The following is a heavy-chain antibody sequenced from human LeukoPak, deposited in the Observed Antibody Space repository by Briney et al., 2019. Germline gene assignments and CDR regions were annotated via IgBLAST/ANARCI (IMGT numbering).Heavy chain of an antibody. CDR3: ARSPVIYCSGGSGECYFDY. V-gene: IGHV3-30*04. D-gene: IGHD2-15*01. J-gene: IGHJ4*02. Sequence: GRSLRLSCAASGFTFSSYAMHWVRQAPGKGLDWVALIPYDGSNKYYADSAKGRFTISRDNSKNTLYLQMNSLRAEDTAVYYCARSPVIYCSGGSGECYFDYWGQGTLVTVSS. CDR1: GFTFSSYA. CDR2: IPYDGSNK.